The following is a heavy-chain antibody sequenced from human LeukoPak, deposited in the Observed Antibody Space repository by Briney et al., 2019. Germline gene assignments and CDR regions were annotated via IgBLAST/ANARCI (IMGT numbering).Heavy chain of an antibody. V-gene: IGHV1-2*02. CDR3: ASANYDFWSGYFAHAGYYFDY. D-gene: IGHD3-3*01. CDR1: GYTFTGYY. J-gene: IGHJ4*02. Sequence: ASVKVSCKASGYTFTGYYMHWVRQAPGQGLEWMGWINPNSGGTYYAQKFQGRVTMTRDTSISTAYMELSRLRSDDTAVYYCASANYDFWSGYFAHAGYYFDYWGQGTLVTVSS. CDR2: INPNSGGT.